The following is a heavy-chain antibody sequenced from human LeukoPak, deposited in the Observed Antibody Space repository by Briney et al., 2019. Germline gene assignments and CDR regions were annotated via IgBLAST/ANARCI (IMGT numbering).Heavy chain of an antibody. D-gene: IGHD3-22*01. V-gene: IGHV4-39*07. CDR2: VYYSGST. CDR3: AREPRGHQTQYYYDTSGHNWFDP. Sequence: SETLTLTCTVSGGSISSSNYYWGWIRQPPGKGLECIASVYYSGSTYYNPSLKSRVTISVDTSKNQFSLKLSSVTAADTAVYYCAREPRGHQTQYYYDTSGHNWFDPWGQGTLVTVSS. CDR1: GGSISSSNYY. J-gene: IGHJ5*02.